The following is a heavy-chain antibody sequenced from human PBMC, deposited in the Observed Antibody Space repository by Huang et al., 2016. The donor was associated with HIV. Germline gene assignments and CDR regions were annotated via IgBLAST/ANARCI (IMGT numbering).Heavy chain of an antibody. Sequence: QVQLVPSRAEVKKPGASVKVSCKVSEYTLTELSIHWVRQPPGKGPEWMGCFDPEIGEKIYAQKGQGRVTMTEDTSTETAFMELSGLRPEDTAVYYCATGFDVFFDFWGQGTLVTVSS. V-gene: IGHV1-24*01. CDR3: ATGFDVFFDF. CDR2: FDPEIGEK. J-gene: IGHJ4*02. D-gene: IGHD3-9*01. CDR1: EYTLTELS.